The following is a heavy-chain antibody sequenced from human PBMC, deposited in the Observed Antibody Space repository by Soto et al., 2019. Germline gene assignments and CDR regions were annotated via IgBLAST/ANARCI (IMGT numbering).Heavy chain of an antibody. J-gene: IGHJ6*02. CDR3: ARGRGAGGYEGLYGMDV. CDR1: GGSVSSGSYY. V-gene: IGHV4-61*01. Sequence: PSETLSLTCTVSGGSVSSGSYYWSWIRQPPGKGLEWIGYIYYSGSTNYNPSLKSRVTISVDTSKNQFSLKLSSVTAADTAVYYCARGRGAGGYEGLYGMDVWGQGTTVTVSS. D-gene: IGHD5-12*01. CDR2: IYYSGST.